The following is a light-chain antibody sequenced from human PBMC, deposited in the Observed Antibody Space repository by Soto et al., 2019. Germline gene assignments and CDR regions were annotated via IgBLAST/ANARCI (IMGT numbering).Light chain of an antibody. J-gene: IGKJ1*01. CDR1: QGISSY. CDR2: AAS. CDR3: QQYYSYPLT. V-gene: IGKV1-8*01. Sequence: AIRMTQSPSSLSASTGDRVTITCRASQGISSYLAWYQQKAGKAPKLLIYAASTLQSGVPSSFSASGSGTDCPLTSSCLQSEDFATYYCQQYYSYPLTFGQGTNVEIK.